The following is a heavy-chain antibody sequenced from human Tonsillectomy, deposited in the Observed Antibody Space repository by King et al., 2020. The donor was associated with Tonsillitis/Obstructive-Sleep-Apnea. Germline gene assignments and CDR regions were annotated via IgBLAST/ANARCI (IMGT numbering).Heavy chain of an antibody. J-gene: IGHJ6*02. Sequence: VQLVESGGGLVQPGGSLRLSCAASGFTFSFYWMTWVRQAPGKGLEWVANIKQDGREKYYVDSVKGQFTISRDNAKNSLYLQMSSLRAEDTAVYYCARVGFGVVIPHGMDVWGQGTTVTVSS. CDR3: ARVGFGVVIPHGMDV. V-gene: IGHV3-7*03. CDR1: GFTFSFYW. D-gene: IGHD3-3*01. CDR2: IKQDGREK.